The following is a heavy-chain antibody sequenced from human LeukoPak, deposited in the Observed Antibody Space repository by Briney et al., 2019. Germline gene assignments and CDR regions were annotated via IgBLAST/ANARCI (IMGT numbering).Heavy chain of an antibody. V-gene: IGHV4-39*02. CDR1: GGSISSGSYY. J-gene: IGHJ4*02. CDR3: ARDTYLGD. Sequence: SETLSLTYTVSGGSISSGSYYWGWIRQPPGKGLEWIGNIHSGGSPLNSPSLKSRVIISVDTSKNQLSLKLTSVTAADTAVYYCARDTYLGDWGEGTRVTVSS. CDR2: IHSGGSP. D-gene: IGHD2-2*02.